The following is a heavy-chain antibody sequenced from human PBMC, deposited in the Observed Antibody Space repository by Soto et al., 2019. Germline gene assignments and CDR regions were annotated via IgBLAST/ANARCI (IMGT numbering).Heavy chain of an antibody. Sequence: SETLSLTCAVSGYSINSGYYWGWIRQPPGKGLEWIGSIYHSGSTYYNPSLKSRVTISVDTSKNQFSLKLSSVTAADTAVYYCARDVSMGYYFDYWGQGTLVTVSS. J-gene: IGHJ4*02. CDR2: IYHSGST. V-gene: IGHV4-38-2*02. D-gene: IGHD1-26*01. CDR1: GYSINSGYY. CDR3: ARDVSMGYYFDY.